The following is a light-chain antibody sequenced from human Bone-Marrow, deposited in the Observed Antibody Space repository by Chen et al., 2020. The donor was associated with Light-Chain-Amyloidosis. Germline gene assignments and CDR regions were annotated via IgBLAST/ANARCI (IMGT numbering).Light chain of an antibody. CDR2: DDS. Sequence: SYVLTQPSSVSVAPGQTATIACGGNNIGSTSVHWYQQTPVQAPLLVVYDDSDRPSGIPARLSGYNSGNTASLTISRVEAGDEADYYCQVWDRSSDRPVFGGGTKLTVL. CDR3: QVWDRSSDRPV. J-gene: IGLJ3*02. V-gene: IGLV3-21*02. CDR1: NIGSTS.